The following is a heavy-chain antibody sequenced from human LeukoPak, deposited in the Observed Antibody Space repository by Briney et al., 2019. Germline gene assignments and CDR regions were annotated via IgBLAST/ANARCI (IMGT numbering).Heavy chain of an antibody. Sequence: PSETLSLTCTVSGESISGFYWTWIRQPPGKGLEWIGYIYYSGSTYYNPSLKSRVTISVDTSKNQFSLKLSSVTAADTAVYYCAREVGATQDWGQGTLVTVSS. CDR3: AREVGATQD. D-gene: IGHD1-26*01. CDR2: IYYSGST. J-gene: IGHJ4*02. V-gene: IGHV4-59*04. CDR1: GESISGFY.